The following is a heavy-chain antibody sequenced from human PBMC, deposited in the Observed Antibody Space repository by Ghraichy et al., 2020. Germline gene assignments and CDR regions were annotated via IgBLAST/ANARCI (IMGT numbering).Heavy chain of an antibody. V-gene: IGHV3-23*01. CDR2: ISGSGGST. CDR1: GFTFSSYA. Sequence: GGSLRLSCAASGFTFSSYAMSWVRQAPGKGLEWVSAISGSGGSTYYADTVKGRFTISRDNSKNTLYLQMNSLRAEDTAVYYCAKDFAVLRGVDYWGQGTLVTVSS. CDR3: AKDFAVLRGVDY. D-gene: IGHD4-17*01. J-gene: IGHJ4*02.